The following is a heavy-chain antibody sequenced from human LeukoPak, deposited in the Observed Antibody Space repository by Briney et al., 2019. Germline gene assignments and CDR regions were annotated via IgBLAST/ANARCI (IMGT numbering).Heavy chain of an antibody. CDR3: ARGRIGSGYYYDQGNY. CDR2: ISAYSGNT. Sequence: ASVKVSCKASGYTFTSYGISWVRQAPGQGLEWMGWISAYSGNTNYAQKLQGRVTMTTDTSTSTAYMELRSLRSDDTAVYYCARGRIGSGYYYDQGNYWGQGTLVTVSS. CDR1: GYTFTSYG. J-gene: IGHJ4*02. V-gene: IGHV1-18*01. D-gene: IGHD3-22*01.